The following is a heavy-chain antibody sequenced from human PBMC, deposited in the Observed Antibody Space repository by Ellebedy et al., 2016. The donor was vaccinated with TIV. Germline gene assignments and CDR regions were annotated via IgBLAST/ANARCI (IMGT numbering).Heavy chain of an antibody. D-gene: IGHD4-17*01. V-gene: IGHV1-18*04. CDR1: GYTFNHYG. CDR3: ARHPMSTATP. CDR2: ISVSNGRT. Sequence: ASVKVSCXASGYTFNHYGISWVRQAPGQGLEWMGRISVSNGRTNYVQKLQGRISMTTDISTNTAYMELRSLKSDDTAVYYCARHPMSTATPWGQGTLVTVSS. J-gene: IGHJ5*02.